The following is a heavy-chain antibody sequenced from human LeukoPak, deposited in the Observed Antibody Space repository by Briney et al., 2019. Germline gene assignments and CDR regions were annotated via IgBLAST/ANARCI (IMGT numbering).Heavy chain of an antibody. CDR1: GFSFRNYG. J-gene: IGHJ6*02. CDR2: ISYDGSNK. CDR3: VYDCSSTSCYGGYYGMDV. Sequence: GGSLRLSCEASGFSFRNYGIHWVRQAPGKGLEWMAVISYDGSNKNYADSVQGRFTTSRDNSKNTLYLQMDSLRAEETAVYYCVYDCSSTSCYGGYYGMDVWGQGTTVTVSS. V-gene: IGHV3-30*03. D-gene: IGHD2-2*01.